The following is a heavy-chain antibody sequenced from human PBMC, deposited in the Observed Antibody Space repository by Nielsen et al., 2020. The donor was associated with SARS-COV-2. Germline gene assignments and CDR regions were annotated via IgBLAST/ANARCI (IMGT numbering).Heavy chain of an antibody. Sequence: SETLSLTCTVSGGSISSYYWSWIRQPPGKGLEWIGSIYYSGDTKYNPSLKSRVTISVDTSKNQFSLKLSSVTAADTAVYYCARGWFDPWGQGTLVTVSS. CDR2: IYYSGDT. J-gene: IGHJ5*02. CDR1: GGSISSYY. V-gene: IGHV4-59*12. CDR3: ARGWFDP.